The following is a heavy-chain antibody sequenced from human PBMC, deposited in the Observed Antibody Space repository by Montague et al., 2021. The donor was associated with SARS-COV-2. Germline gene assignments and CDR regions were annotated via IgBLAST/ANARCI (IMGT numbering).Heavy chain of an antibody. V-gene: IGHV4-59*01. CDR2: IYYTGET. CDR3: ARFWSGYVDK. CDR1: GGSIRSYY. J-gene: IGHJ4*02. Sequence: SETLSLTCSFSGGSIRSYYWSWIRLPPGKPLEWLGYIYYTGETTXNPSLKSRVTISVDTSRSQFSLRLTPVTAADTAVYFCARFWSGYVDKWSQGTLVTVSS. D-gene: IGHD3-3*01.